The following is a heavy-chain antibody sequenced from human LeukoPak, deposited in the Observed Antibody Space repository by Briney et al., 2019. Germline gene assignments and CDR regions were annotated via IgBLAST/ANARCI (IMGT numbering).Heavy chain of an antibody. CDR3: AKDTPRTGNSGHEWDYFDY. CDR1: GFIFSSYG. J-gene: IGHJ4*02. V-gene: IGHV3-30*02. CDR2: IRYDGTNK. Sequence: PGGSLRLSCAASGFIFSSYGMHWVRQAPGKGLEWVAFIRYDGTNKYYADSVKGQFTISRDNSKNTLYMQMNSLRAEDTAVYYCAKDTPRTGNSGHEWDYFDYWGQGTLVTVSA. D-gene: IGHD5-12*01.